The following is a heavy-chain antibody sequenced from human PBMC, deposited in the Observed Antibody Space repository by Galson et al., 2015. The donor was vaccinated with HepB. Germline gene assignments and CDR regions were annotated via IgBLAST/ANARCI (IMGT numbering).Heavy chain of an antibody. D-gene: IGHD3-10*01. Sequence: SLRLSCAASGFTFSSYGMHWVRQAPGKGLEWVAVISYDGSNKYYADSVKGRFTISRDNSKNTLYLQMNSLRAEDTAVYYCAKGDQEGEYYGSGSYYLGKGEFDYWGQGTLATVSS. CDR1: GFTFSSYG. CDR2: ISYDGSNK. J-gene: IGHJ4*02. V-gene: IGHV3-30*18. CDR3: AKGDQEGEYYGSGSYYLGKGEFDY.